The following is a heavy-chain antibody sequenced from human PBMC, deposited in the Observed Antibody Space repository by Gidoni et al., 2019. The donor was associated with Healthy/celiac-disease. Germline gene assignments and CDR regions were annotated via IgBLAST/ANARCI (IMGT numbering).Heavy chain of an antibody. J-gene: IGHJ4*02. CDR3: ARDPLLGGSYYYFDY. Sequence: QVQLVESGGGVFQPGRSLRLSCAASGFHVRSYAMHWVRHAPGKGLEWVAVISYDGSNKYYADSVKGRFTISRANSKNTLYLQMNSLRAEDTAVYFCARDPLLGGSYYYFDYWGQGTLVTVSS. D-gene: IGHD1-26*01. CDR1: GFHVRSYA. CDR2: ISYDGSNK. V-gene: IGHV3-30*19.